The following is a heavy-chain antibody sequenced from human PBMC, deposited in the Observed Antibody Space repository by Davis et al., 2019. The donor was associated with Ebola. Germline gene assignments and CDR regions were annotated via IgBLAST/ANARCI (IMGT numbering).Heavy chain of an antibody. D-gene: IGHD3-9*01. CDR3: ARARTWFLDY. CDR1: GGSFSGYY. CDR2: INHSGST. V-gene: IGHV4-34*01. Sequence: SETLSLTCAVYGGSFSGYYWSWIRQPPGKGLEWIGEINHSGSTTYNPSLKSRVTISVDTSKNQFSLKLSSVTAADTAVYYCARARTWFLDYWGQGTLVTVSS. J-gene: IGHJ4*02.